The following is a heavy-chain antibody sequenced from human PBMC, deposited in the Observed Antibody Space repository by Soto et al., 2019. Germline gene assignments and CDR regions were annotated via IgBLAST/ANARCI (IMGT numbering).Heavy chain of an antibody. CDR2: IITFHGVT. CDR3: TRDWEITVSTWSFGGF. J-gene: IGHJ4*02. Sequence: QVQLVQSGAEVKKPGSSVKVSCKASGGTFSPYTINWVRQAPGQGLEWMGRIITFHGVTNYAQKFQARVTIPADKSTSTAYMELSGLRFEDTAMYYCTRDWEITVSTWSFGGFWGRGTLVTVSS. V-gene: IGHV1-69*08. D-gene: IGHD3-10*01. CDR1: GGTFSPYT.